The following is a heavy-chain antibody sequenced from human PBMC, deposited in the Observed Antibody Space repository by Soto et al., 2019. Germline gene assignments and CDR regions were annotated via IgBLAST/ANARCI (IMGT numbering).Heavy chain of an antibody. CDR3: ARDVSSGAATVMGYYYYYIDV. Sequence: GGSLRLSCAASGFTFSSYSMNWVRQAPGKGLEWVSYISGSSSTIYYADSVKGRFTISRDNAKNSLYLQMNSLRAEDTAVYYCARDVSSGAATVMGYYYYYIDVWGKGTTVTVSS. D-gene: IGHD4-17*01. CDR2: ISGSSSTI. J-gene: IGHJ6*03. V-gene: IGHV3-48*01. CDR1: GFTFSSYS.